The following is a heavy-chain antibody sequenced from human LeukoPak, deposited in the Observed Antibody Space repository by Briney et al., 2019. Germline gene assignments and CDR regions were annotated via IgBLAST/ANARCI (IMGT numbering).Heavy chain of an antibody. CDR1: GCSFTNFH. CDR2: MNPNTGNT. CDR3: ARRGLVAGIYDLVYGFDI. J-gene: IGHJ3*02. V-gene: IGHV1-8*03. D-gene: IGHD3/OR15-3a*01. Sequence: ASVKVSCKAAGCSFTNFHINWVRQAPGQGPEWMGWMNPNTGNTGFAQKFQGRVTITQNTSISTVYMELNSLTSEDTAIYYCARRGLVAGIYDLVYGFDIWGQGTMVTVSS.